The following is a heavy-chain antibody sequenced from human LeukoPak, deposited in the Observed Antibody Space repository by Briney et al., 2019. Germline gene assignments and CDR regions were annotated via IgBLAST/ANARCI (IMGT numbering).Heavy chain of an antibody. V-gene: IGHV1-46*01. CDR1: GYTFTSYY. J-gene: IGHJ4*02. CDR2: INPSGGST. D-gene: IGHD1-7*01. Sequence: ASVKVSCKASGYTFTSYYMHWVRQAPGQGLEWMGIINPSGGSTSYAQKFQGRVTMTRDMSTSTVYMELSSLRSEDTAVYYCARARGTWVFDYWGQGTLVTVSS. CDR3: ARARGTWVFDY.